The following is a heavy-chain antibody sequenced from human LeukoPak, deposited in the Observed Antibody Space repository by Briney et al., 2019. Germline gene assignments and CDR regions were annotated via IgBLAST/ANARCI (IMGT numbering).Heavy chain of an antibody. CDR2: ISAYNGNT. J-gene: IGHJ4*02. Sequence: ASVTVSCKASGYTFTSYGISWVRQAPGQGLEWMGWISAYNGNTNYAQKLQGRVTMTTDTSTRTVYMEVNSLRSEDTAVYYCARQGTYSSAIGMGYWGQGTLVTVSS. CDR3: ARQGTYSSAIGMGY. CDR1: GYTFTSYG. D-gene: IGHD6-19*01. V-gene: IGHV1-18*01.